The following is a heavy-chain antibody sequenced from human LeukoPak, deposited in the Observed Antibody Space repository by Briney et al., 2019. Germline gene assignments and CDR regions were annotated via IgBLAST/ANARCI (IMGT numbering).Heavy chain of an antibody. CDR1: GFTFRSYE. J-gene: IGHJ4*02. CDR3: VRSSSLDY. CDR2: INTDGSST. D-gene: IGHD3-10*01. V-gene: IGHV3-74*01. Sequence: GGSLRRSCAASGFTFRSYEMNWVRQAPGKGLVWVSRINTDGSSTNYADSVKGRFTISRDNAKNTLYLQMNSLRAEDTAVYYCVRSSSLDYWGQGTLVTVSS.